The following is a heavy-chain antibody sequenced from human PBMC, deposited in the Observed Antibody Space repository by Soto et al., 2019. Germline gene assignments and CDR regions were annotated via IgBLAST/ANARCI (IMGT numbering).Heavy chain of an antibody. CDR2: TYYNSQWYN. Sequence: PSQTLALSLAISWDSVSINGVAWDCIRESPLRGFEWLGRTYYNSQWYNYSAVSVNSLITIHPDTSRNQFSRQLNSVTPDATRVDDCTTEANDGPNWFDPWGQGTLVTVSS. CDR1: WDSVSINGVA. J-gene: IGHJ5*02. D-gene: IGHD1-1*01. V-gene: IGHV6-1*01. CDR3: TTEANDGPNWFDP.